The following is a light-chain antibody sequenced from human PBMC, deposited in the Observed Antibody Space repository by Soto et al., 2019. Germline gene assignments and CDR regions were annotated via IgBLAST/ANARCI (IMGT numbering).Light chain of an antibody. J-gene: IGLJ2*01. CDR1: KSNIGSNE. Sequence: QSVLTQPPSASGTPGQRVTISCSGSKSNIGSNEVYWYQQLPGTAPKFLIYADSQRPSGVPDRFSASKSGTSASLTISGLRSEDEAEYYCAVWDDSVCGKIFGGGTKPTVL. CDR3: AVWDDSVCGKI. CDR2: ADS. V-gene: IGLV1-47*02.